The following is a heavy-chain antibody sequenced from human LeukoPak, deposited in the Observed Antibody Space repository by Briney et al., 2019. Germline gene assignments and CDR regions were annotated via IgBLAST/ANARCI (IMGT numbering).Heavy chain of an antibody. CDR2: ISSSGSTI. Sequence: GESLKISCAASGFTFSDYYMSWIRQAPGKGLEWVSYISSSGSTIYYADSVKGRFTISRDNAKNSLYLQMNSLRAEDTAVYYCASQYYDFWSGYYTYWGQGTLVTVSS. J-gene: IGHJ4*02. CDR3: ASQYYDFWSGYYTY. V-gene: IGHV3-11*04. CDR1: GFTFSDYY. D-gene: IGHD3-3*01.